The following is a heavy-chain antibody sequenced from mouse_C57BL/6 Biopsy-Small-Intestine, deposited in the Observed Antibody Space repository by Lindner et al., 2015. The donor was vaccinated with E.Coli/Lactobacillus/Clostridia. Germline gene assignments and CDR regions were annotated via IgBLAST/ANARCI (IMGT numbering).Heavy chain of an antibody. J-gene: IGHJ2*01. CDR1: GYTFTSYG. Sequence: VQLQESGAELARPGASVKLSCKASGYTFTSYGISWVKQRTGQGLEWIGEIYPRSGNTYYNEKFKGKATLTADKSSSIAYMELRSLTSEDSAVYFCARREPYYFDYWGQGTTLTVSS. CDR2: IYPRSGNT. CDR3: ARREPYYFDY. V-gene: IGHV1-81*01.